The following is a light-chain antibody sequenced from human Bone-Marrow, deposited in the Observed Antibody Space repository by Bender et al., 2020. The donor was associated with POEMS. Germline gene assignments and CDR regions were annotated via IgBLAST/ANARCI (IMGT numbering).Light chain of an antibody. Sequence: QSALTQPASVSGSPGQSITISCTGSSSDVGVFDYVSWYQQHPGKAPKLMIYDVTYRPSGVSNRFSGSKSGNTASLTISGLQAEDESDYYCSSYTTSSTWVFGGGSKLTVL. V-gene: IGLV2-14*03. CDR3: SSYTTSSTWV. J-gene: IGLJ3*02. CDR2: DVT. CDR1: SSDVGVFDY.